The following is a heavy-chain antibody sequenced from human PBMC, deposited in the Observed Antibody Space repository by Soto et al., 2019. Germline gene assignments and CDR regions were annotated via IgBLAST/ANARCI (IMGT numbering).Heavy chain of an antibody. CDR1: GFSFSSSA. V-gene: IGHV3-23*01. Sequence: EVQLLESGVGSAQPGGSLRLSSAASGFSFSSSAMSWVRQAPGKGLEWVSAISESGDNTFYADSVKGRFTISRENSNNALYLQMDTLRAEDTALYFCAKGAYTYGLDPWGQGTLVTVSS. D-gene: IGHD5-18*01. J-gene: IGHJ5*02. CDR2: ISESGDNT. CDR3: AKGAYTYGLDP.